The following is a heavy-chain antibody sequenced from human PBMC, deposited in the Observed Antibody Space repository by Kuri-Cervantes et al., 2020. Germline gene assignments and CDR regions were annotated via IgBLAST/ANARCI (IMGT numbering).Heavy chain of an antibody. Sequence: ASVKVSCKASGYTFTSYYMHWVRQAPGQGLEWMGIINPSGGSTSYAQKFQGRVTMTEDTSTDTAYMELSSLRSEDTAVYYCATVQVLRFLEWFSYWGQGTLVTVSS. D-gene: IGHD3-3*01. J-gene: IGHJ4*02. CDR2: INPSGGST. CDR1: GYTFTSYY. V-gene: IGHV1-46*01. CDR3: ATVQVLRFLEWFSY.